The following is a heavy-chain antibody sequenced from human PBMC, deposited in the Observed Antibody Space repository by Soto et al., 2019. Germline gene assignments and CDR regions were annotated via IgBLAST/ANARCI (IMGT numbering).Heavy chain of an antibody. CDR1: GFTFSDYY. CDR2: ISSSGSTI. J-gene: IGHJ4*02. CDR3: ARGVGGFGELFYFDS. V-gene: IGHV3-11*01. Sequence: QVQLVESGGGLVKPGGALRLSCAASGFTFSDYYMSWIRQAPGKGLEWVSDISSSGSTIYYADSVKGRFTISRDNAKNSLYLQLDSPRAEESAVYYWARGVGGFGELFYFDSWGQGTLVTVSS. D-gene: IGHD3-10*01.